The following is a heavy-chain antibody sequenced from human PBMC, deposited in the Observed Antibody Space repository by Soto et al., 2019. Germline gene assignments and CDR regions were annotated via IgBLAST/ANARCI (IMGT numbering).Heavy chain of an antibody. D-gene: IGHD1-26*01. CDR3: GKGRSYYYYYGVDV. CDR1: GFTFSSCA. Sequence: EAHLLESGGALVQPGGSLRLSCAASGFTFSSCAMGWVRQAPGKGLEWVSDIIDSGGSTYYADAVKGRFTISRDNSKITLYLQMNSLRAEDTAVYYCGKGRSYYYYYGVDVWGQGTTVTVSS. V-gene: IGHV3-23*01. CDR2: IIDSGGST. J-gene: IGHJ6*02.